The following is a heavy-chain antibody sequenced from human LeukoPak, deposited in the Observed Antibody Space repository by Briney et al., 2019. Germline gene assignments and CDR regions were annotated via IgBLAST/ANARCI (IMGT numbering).Heavy chain of an antibody. D-gene: IGHD3-9*01. V-gene: IGHV4-30-4*01. CDR1: GGSISSGDYY. J-gene: IGHJ4*02. CDR3: ARIDILTGYPFDY. Sequence: PSETLSLTCTVSGGSISSGDYYWSWIRQPPGKGLEWIGYIYYSGSTYYNPSLKSRVTISVDTSKNQFSLKLSSVTAADTAVYYCARIDILTGYPFDYWGQGTLVTVFS. CDR2: IYYSGST.